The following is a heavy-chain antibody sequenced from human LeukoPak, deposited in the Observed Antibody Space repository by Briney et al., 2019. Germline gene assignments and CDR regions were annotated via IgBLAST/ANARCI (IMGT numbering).Heavy chain of an antibody. J-gene: IGHJ3*02. Sequence: GRSLRLSCAASGFTFSSYGMHWVRQAPGKGLEWVAAIWYDGSNKCYADSVKGRFTISRDNSKNTLYLQMNSLRAEDTAVYYCARARGENDILTGYPGAFDIWGQGTMVTVSS. CDR1: GFTFSSYG. CDR2: IWYDGSNK. CDR3: ARARGENDILTGYPGAFDI. D-gene: IGHD3-9*01. V-gene: IGHV3-33*01.